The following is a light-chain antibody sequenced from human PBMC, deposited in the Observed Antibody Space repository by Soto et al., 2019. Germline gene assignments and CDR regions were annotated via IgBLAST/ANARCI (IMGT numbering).Light chain of an antibody. CDR2: DVT. J-gene: IGLJ1*01. CDR1: SSDVGGYNY. V-gene: IGLV2-14*01. CDR3: CSYTTSNTRQIV. Sequence: QSALTQPASVSGSPGQSITISCTGTSSDVGGYNYASWYQQQPGKAPKFMIYDVTNRPSGVSNRFSGSKSGNTASLTISGLQAEDEADYSCCSYTTSNTRQIVFGTGTKATVL.